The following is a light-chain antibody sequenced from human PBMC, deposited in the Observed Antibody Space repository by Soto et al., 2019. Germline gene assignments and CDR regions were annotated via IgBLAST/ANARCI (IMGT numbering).Light chain of an antibody. Sequence: DIVMTQCPDSMAVSLVERATINCKSSQSVLYSSDNKNYLAWYQQKPGQPPRLLIYWASTRESGVPDRFSGSGSGTDFSLTISSLQAEDVAVYYCQQYDSTPTFGQGTKVDI. V-gene: IGKV4-1*01. CDR3: QQYDSTPT. CDR1: QSVLYSSDNKNY. CDR2: WAS. J-gene: IGKJ1*01.